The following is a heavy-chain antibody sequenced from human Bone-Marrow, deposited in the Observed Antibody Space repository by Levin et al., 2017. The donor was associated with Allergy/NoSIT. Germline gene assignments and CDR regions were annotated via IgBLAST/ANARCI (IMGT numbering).Heavy chain of an antibody. CDR1: GFTFSDYY. Sequence: SGGSLRLSCAASGFTFSDYYMSWIRQAPGKGLEWVSYISSSGSTIYYADSVKGRFTISRDNAKNSLYLQMNSLRAEDTAVYYCARDRVDTAMVYYFDYWGQGTLVTVSS. D-gene: IGHD5-18*01. CDR3: ARDRVDTAMVYYFDY. CDR2: ISSSGSTI. V-gene: IGHV3-11*01. J-gene: IGHJ4*02.